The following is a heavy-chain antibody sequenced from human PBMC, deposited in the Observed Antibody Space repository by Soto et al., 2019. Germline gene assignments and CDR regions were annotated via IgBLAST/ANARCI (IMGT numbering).Heavy chain of an antibody. CDR2: TRNKANSYTT. V-gene: IGHV3-72*01. CDR3: ARESRGYSYGSLDY. J-gene: IGHJ4*02. Sequence: PGGSLRLSCAASGFTFSDHYMDWVRQAPGKGLEWVGRTRNKANSYTTEYAASVKGRFTISRDDSKNSLYLQMNSLKTEDTAVYYCARESRGYSYGSLDYWGQGTLVTVSS. D-gene: IGHD5-18*01. CDR1: GFTFSDHY.